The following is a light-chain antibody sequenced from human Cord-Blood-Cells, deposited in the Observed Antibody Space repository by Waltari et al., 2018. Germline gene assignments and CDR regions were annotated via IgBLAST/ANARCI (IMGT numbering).Light chain of an antibody. Sequence: QSVLTQPPSASGTPGRRVTISCSGSSSNIGSNYVYWYQQLPGTAPKLLIYRNNRRPSGVPDRLSGSKSGTSASLAISGLRSEDEADYYCAAWDDSLSGYVFGTGTKVTVL. CDR1: SSNIGSNY. J-gene: IGLJ1*01. CDR3: AAWDDSLSGYV. V-gene: IGLV1-47*01. CDR2: RNN.